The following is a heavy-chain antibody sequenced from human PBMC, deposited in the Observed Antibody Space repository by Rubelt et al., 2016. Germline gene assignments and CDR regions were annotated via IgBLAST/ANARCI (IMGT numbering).Heavy chain of an antibody. CDR1: GDAITTDH. Sequence: QVQLQESGPGLLKPSETLSLTCAVSGDAITTDHWGWIRQPPGKGLEWIGDVWGTVNRYKPSHWVRGTMAVDTSKNQFSLKRTAVTAADTAVYYCAIYTAGGAGRSYWGRGSLVSVSS. J-gene: IGHJ4*02. V-gene: IGHV4-59*03. D-gene: IGHD3-10*01. CDR3: AIYTAGGAGRSY. CDR2: VWGTVN.